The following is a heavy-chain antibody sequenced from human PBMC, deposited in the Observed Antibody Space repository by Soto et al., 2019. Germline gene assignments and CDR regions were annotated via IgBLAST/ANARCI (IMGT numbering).Heavy chain of an antibody. D-gene: IGHD3-10*02. CDR1: GLTFSSFG. J-gene: IGHJ6*02. V-gene: IGHV3-30*02. CDR3: AKDHCLGSCYKYHGMDV. Sequence: QVQLVESGGGVVQPGGSLRLSCEVSGLTFSSFGMHWVRQAPGKGLEWVSLISYDGSDTFSADSVRGRFIISRDNSKNTLYLQMNSLRPEDSAVYYCAKDHCLGSCYKYHGMDVWGQGTTVTVSS. CDR2: ISYDGSDT.